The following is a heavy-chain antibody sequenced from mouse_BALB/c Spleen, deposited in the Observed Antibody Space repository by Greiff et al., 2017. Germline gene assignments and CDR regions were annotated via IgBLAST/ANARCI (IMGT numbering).Heavy chain of an antibody. CDR3: ARRGTTVAHFDY. D-gene: IGHD1-1*01. CDR2: IFPGTGTT. J-gene: IGHJ2*01. V-gene: IGHV1S132*01. CDR1: GYTFTSYW. Sequence: QVQLQQSRAELVKPGASVKLSCKTSGYTFTSYWIQWVKQRPGQGLGWIGEIFPGTGTTYYNEKFKGKATLTIDTSSSTAYMQLSSLTSEDSAVYFCARRGTTVAHFDYWGQGTTLTVSS.